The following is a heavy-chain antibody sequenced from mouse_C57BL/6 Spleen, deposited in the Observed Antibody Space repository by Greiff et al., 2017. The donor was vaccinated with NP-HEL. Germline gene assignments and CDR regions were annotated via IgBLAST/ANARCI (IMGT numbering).Heavy chain of an antibody. CDR2: ISDGGSYT. V-gene: IGHV5-4*01. CDR1: GFTFSSYA. CDR3: ARSSSQYYFDY. Sequence: EVQGVESGGGLVKPGGSLKLSCAASGFTFSSYAMSWVRQTPEKRLEWVAPISDGGSYTYYPDNVKGRFTISRDNAKNNLYLQMSHLKSEDTAMYYCARSSSQYYFDYWGQGTTLTVSS. J-gene: IGHJ2*01. D-gene: IGHD1-1*01.